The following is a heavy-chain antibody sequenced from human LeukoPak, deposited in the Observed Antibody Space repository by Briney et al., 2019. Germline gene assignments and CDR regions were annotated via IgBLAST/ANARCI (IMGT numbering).Heavy chain of an antibody. J-gene: IGHJ5*02. V-gene: IGHV1-18*01. CDR3: ARDLSVVNSPGFDP. CDR1: GYTFTSYG. Sequence: ASVKVSCKASGYTFTSYGILWVRQAPGQGLEWMGWISAYNGNTNYAQKLQGRVTMTTDTSTSTAYMELRSLRSDDTAVYYCARDLSVVNSPGFDPWGQGTLVTVSS. CDR2: ISAYNGNT. D-gene: IGHD2-15*01.